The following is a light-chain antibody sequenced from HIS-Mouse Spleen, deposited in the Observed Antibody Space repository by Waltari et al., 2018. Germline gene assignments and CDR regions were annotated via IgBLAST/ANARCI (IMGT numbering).Light chain of an antibody. CDR1: SSDVGSYTL. CDR3: CSYAGSSTSVV. Sequence: QSALTQPASVSGSPGQSITISCTGTSSDVGSYTLVSRYQQHQGKAPKLMIYEGSKRPSGVSNRFSGSKSGNTASLTISGLQAEDEADYYCCSYAGSSTSVVFGGGTKLTVL. V-gene: IGLV2-23*01. J-gene: IGLJ2*01. CDR2: EGS.